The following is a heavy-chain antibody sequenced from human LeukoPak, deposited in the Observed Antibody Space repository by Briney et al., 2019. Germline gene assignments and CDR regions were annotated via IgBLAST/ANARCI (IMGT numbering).Heavy chain of an antibody. V-gene: IGHV4-59*01. CDR2: VSDTGST. D-gene: IGHD4-11*01. CDR1: GGSINSYY. Sequence: PSETLSLTCTVSGGSINSYYWSWIRQPPGKGLEWIGYVSDTGSTNYNPSLKSRVTISVDTSKNQFYLKLTSVTAADTAVYYCAGTTTTFDDWGHGTLATVSS. J-gene: IGHJ4*01. CDR3: AGTTTTFDD.